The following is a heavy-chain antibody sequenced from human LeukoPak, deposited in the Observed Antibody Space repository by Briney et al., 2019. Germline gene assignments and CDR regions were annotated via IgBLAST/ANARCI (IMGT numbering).Heavy chain of an antibody. J-gene: IGHJ4*02. CDR1: GYTFTNNG. CDR3: ARASITIFGVVTDDY. CDR2: ISAYNGNT. Sequence: ASVKVSCKASGYTFTNNGISWVRQAPGQGLEWMGWISAYNGNTNYAQKLQGRVTMTTDTSTSTAYMELRSLRSDDTAVYYCARASITIFGVVTDDYWGQGTLVTVSS. D-gene: IGHD3-3*01. V-gene: IGHV1-18*01.